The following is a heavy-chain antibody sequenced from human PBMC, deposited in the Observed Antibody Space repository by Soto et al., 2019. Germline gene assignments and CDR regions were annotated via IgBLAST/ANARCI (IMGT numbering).Heavy chain of an antibody. V-gene: IGHV3-48*02. CDR3: ARNHPQARTTVVLWSNYYGMDV. D-gene: IGHD4-4*01. CDR2: ISSSSSTI. J-gene: IGHJ6*02. Sequence: EVQLVESGGGLVQPGGSLRLSCAASGFTFSSYSMNWVRQAPGKGLEWVSYISSSSSTIYYADSVKGRFTISRDNAKNSLYLQMNSLRNDDTAVYYCARNHPQARTTVVLWSNYYGMDVWGQGTTVTVSS. CDR1: GFTFSSYS.